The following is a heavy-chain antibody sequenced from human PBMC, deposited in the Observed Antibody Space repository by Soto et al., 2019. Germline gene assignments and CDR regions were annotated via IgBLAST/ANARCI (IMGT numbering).Heavy chain of an antibody. V-gene: IGHV1-46*01. D-gene: IGHD2-15*01. CDR1: GYIFTAYS. CDR2: VNPSGGSK. J-gene: IGHJ1*01. CDR3: AREENCSDGICYSEYFQR. Sequence: QVQLEQSGAEVKKPGASVKVSCKASGYIFTAYSMHWVRRAPGQGLQWMGVVNPSGGSKNYAQKFQGRITLTRDTSRNTFYMDLSSLTSEDTAVYYCAREENCSDGICYSEYFQRWGQGTLVTVSS.